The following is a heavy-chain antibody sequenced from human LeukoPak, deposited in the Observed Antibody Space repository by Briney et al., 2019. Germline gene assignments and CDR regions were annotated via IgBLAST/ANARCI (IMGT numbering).Heavy chain of an antibody. CDR3: VKDGSGSYYTYYFDY. D-gene: IGHD3-10*01. CDR2: ISSNGGST. Sequence: GSLRLSCSASGFTFSRYAMHWVRQAPGKGLEYVSAISSNGGSTYYADSVKGRFTISRDNSKNTLYLQMSSLRAGDTAVYYCVKDGSGSYYTYYFDYWGQGTLVTVSS. V-gene: IGHV3-64D*06. J-gene: IGHJ4*02. CDR1: GFTFSRYA.